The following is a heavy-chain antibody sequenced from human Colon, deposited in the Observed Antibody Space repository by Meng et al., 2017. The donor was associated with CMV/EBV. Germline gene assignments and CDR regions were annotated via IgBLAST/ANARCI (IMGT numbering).Heavy chain of an antibody. CDR3: ARIPCSSTSCYRYYYCGMDV. J-gene: IGHJ6*02. V-gene: IGHV1-69*10. D-gene: IGHD2-2*01. CDR1: GGTFSSYA. CDR2: IIPILGIA. Sequence: SVQVSCQASGGTFSSYAIRWVRQAPGQGLEWMGGIIPILGIANYAQKFQGRVTITAYKSTRTAYMELSSLRSEDTAVYYCARIPCSSTSCYRYYYCGMDVWGQGTTVTVSS.